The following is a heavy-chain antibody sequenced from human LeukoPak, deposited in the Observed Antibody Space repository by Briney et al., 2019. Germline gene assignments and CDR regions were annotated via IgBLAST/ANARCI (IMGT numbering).Heavy chain of an antibody. CDR3: ATRSGGSCYSGLCAFDI. CDR2: ISGSGGST. CDR1: GFTFSSYA. V-gene: IGHV3-23*01. J-gene: IGHJ3*02. Sequence: GGSLRLSCAASGFTFSSYAMSLVRQAPGKGLEWVSAISGSGGSTYYADPVKGRFTISRDNSKNTLYLQMNSLRAEDTAVYYCATRSGGSCYSGLCAFDIWGQGTMVTVSS. D-gene: IGHD2-15*01.